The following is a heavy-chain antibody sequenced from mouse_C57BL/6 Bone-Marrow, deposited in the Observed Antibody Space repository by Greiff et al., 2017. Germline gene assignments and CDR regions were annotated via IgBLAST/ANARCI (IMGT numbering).Heavy chain of an antibody. V-gene: IGHV5-17*01. CDR3: ARRKDYYAMDY. CDR1: GFTFSDYG. Sequence: VQLKESGGGLVKPGGSLKLSCAASGFTFSDYGMHWVRQAPEKGLEWVAYISSGSSTIYYADTVKGRFIISRDNAKNTLFLQMTSLKSEDTAMYYCARRKDYYAMDYWGQGTSVTVSS. CDR2: ISSGSSTI. J-gene: IGHJ4*01.